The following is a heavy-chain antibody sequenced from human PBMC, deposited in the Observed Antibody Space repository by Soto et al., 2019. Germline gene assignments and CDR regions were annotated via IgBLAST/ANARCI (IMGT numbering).Heavy chain of an antibody. J-gene: IGHJ4*02. CDR3: AMDLYGGSSRFDY. Sequence: QVQLVESGGGVVQPGRSLRLSCVESGFTFSNNGIHWVRQAPGKGLEWVAVISSDGSKKYYADSVKGRFTISRDNSKNTLYMQMNSLRAEDTAVYYCAMDLYGGSSRFDYWGQGTLVTVSS. V-gene: IGHV3-30*03. CDR2: ISSDGSKK. CDR1: GFTFSNNG. D-gene: IGHD2-15*01.